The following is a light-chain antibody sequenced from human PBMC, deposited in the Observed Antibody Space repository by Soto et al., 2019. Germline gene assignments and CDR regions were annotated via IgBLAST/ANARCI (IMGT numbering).Light chain of an antibody. CDR1: IHYDF. V-gene: IGLV2-14*01. J-gene: IGLJ1*01. CDR3: GSYTSSSNYV. Sequence: QSVLTQPASVSGSPGQSITISCTGYIHYDFVSWYQQHPGTAPKLVIYEVSNRPSGTSDRFSGSKSGHTASLTISGLQTEDEAVYYCGSYTSSSNYVFGTGTMVTVL. CDR2: EVS.